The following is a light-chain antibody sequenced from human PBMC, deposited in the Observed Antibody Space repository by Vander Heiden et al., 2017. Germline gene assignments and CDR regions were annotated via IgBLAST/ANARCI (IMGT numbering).Light chain of an antibody. J-gene: IGKJ5*01. Sequence: ILMTQSPLSLSVTPGEPASISCRSSQSLLHSNGYNYLDWYLQKPGQSPHLLIYLGSNRASGVPDRFSGSGSGTYLTLKISRVEADDVGVYYCMQALQTRTFGQGTRLEMK. V-gene: IGKV2-28*01. CDR1: QSLLHSNGYNY. CDR2: LGS. CDR3: MQALQTRT.